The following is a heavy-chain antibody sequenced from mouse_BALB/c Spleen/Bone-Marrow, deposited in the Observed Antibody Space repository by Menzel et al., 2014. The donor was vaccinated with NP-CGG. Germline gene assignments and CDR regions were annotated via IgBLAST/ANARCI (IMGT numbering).Heavy chain of an antibody. V-gene: IGHV4-1*02. Sequence: EVKLVESGGGLVQPGGSLKVSCAASGFDFSRFWMSWVRQAPGKGLEWIGEINPDSSTINYTPSLKDKFIISRDSAKNTLYLQMSKVRSEDTAPYYCARRYGSSYRYWYFDVWGAGTTVTVSS. CDR2: INPDSSTI. CDR1: GFDFSRFW. J-gene: IGHJ1*01. D-gene: IGHD1-1*01. CDR3: ARRYGSSYRYWYFDV.